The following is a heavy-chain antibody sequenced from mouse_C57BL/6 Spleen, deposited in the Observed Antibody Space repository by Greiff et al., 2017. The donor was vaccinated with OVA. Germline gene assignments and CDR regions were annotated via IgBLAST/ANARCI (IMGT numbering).Heavy chain of an antibody. CDR2: INPNNGGT. Sequence: VQLQQSGPELVKPGASVKMSCKASGYTFTDYNMHWVKQSHGKSLEWIGYINPNNGGTSYNQKFKGKATLTVNKSSSTAYMELRSLTSEDSAVYYCAREGYYSNLGYWYFDVWGTGTTVTVSS. J-gene: IGHJ1*03. CDR1: GYTFTDYN. CDR3: AREGYYSNLGYWYFDV. V-gene: IGHV1-22*01. D-gene: IGHD2-5*01.